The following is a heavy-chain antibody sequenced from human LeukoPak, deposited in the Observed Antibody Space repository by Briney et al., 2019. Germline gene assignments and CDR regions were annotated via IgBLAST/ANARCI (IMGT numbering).Heavy chain of an antibody. V-gene: IGHV1-69*13. Sequence: SVKVSCKASGGTFSSYAISWVRQAPGQGLEWMGGIIPIFGTANYAQKFQGRVTITADESTSTAYMELSSLRSEDTAVYYCASDLGYYGSGSYVAPGNYFDYWGQGTLVTVSS. D-gene: IGHD3-10*01. CDR2: IIPIFGTA. CDR1: GGTFSSYA. CDR3: ASDLGYYGSGSYVAPGNYFDY. J-gene: IGHJ4*02.